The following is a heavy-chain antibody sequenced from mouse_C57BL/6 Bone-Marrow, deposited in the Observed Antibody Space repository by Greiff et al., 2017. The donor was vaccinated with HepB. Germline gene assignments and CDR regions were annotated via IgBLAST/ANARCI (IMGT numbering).Heavy chain of an antibody. Sequence: QVHVKQPGAELVKPGASVKMSCKASGYTFTSYWITWVKQRPGQGLEWIGDIYPGSGSTNYNEKFKSKATLTVDTSSSTAYMQLSSLTSEDSAVYYCARSLATPFDYWGQGTTLTVSS. CDR2: IYPGSGST. CDR3: ARSLATPFDY. V-gene: IGHV1-55*01. CDR1: GYTFTSYW. D-gene: IGHD1-1*01. J-gene: IGHJ2*01.